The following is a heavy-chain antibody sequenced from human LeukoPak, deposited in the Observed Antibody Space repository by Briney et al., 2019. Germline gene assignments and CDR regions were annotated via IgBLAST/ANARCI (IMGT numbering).Heavy chain of an antibody. Sequence: GGSLRLSCAASGFTVSSNYMSWVRQAPGKGLEWVSVIYSGGSTYYADSVKGRFTISRDNSRNTLYLQMNSLRAEDTAVHYCARVNIDYDFWSGTPGWFDPWGQGTLVTVSS. D-gene: IGHD3-3*01. J-gene: IGHJ5*02. CDR2: IYSGGST. CDR1: GFTVSSNY. V-gene: IGHV3-66*01. CDR3: ARVNIDYDFWSGTPGWFDP.